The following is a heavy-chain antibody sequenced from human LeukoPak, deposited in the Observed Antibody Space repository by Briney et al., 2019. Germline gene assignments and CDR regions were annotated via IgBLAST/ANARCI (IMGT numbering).Heavy chain of an antibody. D-gene: IGHD4-17*01. V-gene: IGHV3-7*01. CDR1: GFTFSSYW. J-gene: IGHJ6*02. Sequence: GGSLRLSCAASGFTFSSYWMSWVRQAPGKGLEWVANIKQDGSEKYYVDSVKGRFTISRDNAKNSLYLQMNSLRAEDTAVYYCARTDDYGDYHYYYYGMDVWGQGTTVTVSS. CDR3: ARTDDYGDYHYYYYGMDV. CDR2: IKQDGSEK.